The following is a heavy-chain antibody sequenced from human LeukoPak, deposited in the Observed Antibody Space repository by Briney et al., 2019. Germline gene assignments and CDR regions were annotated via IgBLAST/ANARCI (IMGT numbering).Heavy chain of an antibody. CDR1: GGSIRSGGNY. CDR2: ISHSGYS. D-gene: IGHD3-10*01. V-gene: IGHV4-31*03. CDR3: AKFGSDAFDI. J-gene: IGHJ3*02. Sequence: PSETLSLTCSVSGGSIRSGGNYWNWVRQLPEKGLEWLGYISHSGYSYYTPSFKSRLTISMDTSKNQFSLKVTSVTAADTAVYYCAKFGSDAFDIWGQGTMVTVSS.